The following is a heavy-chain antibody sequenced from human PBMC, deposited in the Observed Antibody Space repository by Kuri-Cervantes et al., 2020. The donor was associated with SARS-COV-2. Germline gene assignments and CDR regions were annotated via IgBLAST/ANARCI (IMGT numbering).Heavy chain of an antibody. V-gene: IGHV4-4*02. J-gene: IGHJ6*02. Sequence: GSLRLSCAVSSGSIRSSYWWSWVRQAPGKGLEWIGEIYHSGSTQYNPSLKSRVTISVDKSKNQFSLKLSSVTAADTAVYYCARRSLYGMDVWGQGTTVTVSS. CDR3: ARRSLYGMDV. CDR1: SGSIRSSYW. D-gene: IGHD3-10*01. CDR2: IYHSGST.